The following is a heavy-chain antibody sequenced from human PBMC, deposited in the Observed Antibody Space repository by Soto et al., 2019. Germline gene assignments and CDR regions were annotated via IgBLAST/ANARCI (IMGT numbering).Heavy chain of an antibody. Sequence: QVQLVQSGAEVKKPGASVKVSCKASGYTFTSYYIHWVRQAPGHGLEWMGIINPSGGSTSYAQKFQGRVTMSWDTSTSTVYMELSSLSSEDTAVYFCARGLRYFDWSFFDYWGQGTLVTVSS. D-gene: IGHD3-9*01. V-gene: IGHV1-46*03. CDR3: ARGLRYFDWSFFDY. J-gene: IGHJ4*02. CDR2: INPSGGST. CDR1: GYTFTSYY.